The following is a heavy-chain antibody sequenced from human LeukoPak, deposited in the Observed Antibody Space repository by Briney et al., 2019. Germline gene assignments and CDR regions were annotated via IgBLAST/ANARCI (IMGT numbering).Heavy chain of an antibody. CDR2: ISNRGDTI. J-gene: IGHJ6*02. CDR3: ARDRPSGYYYAYGMDV. V-gene: IGHV3-11*01. CDR1: GFTFSDYY. Sequence: GGSLRLSCAVSGFTFSDYYMSWIRQAPGKGLEWLSYISNRGDTIYYADSVRGRFTISRDNAKNSLYLQMNSLRAEDTAVYNCARDRPSGYYYAYGMDVWGQGTTVTVSS.